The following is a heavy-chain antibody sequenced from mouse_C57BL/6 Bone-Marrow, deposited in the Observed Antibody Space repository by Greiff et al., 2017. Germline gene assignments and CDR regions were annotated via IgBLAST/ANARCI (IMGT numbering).Heavy chain of an antibody. Sequence: VTLVASGPGLVAPSQSLSITCTVSGFSFTSSGVSLVRHPPGKGLEWLGVIWGEGSTNYHSDLISRLSISKDNSKSQVFLKLISRQTDDTATYYCAKTLYDGSFAYWGQGTLVTVSA. CDR3: AKTLYDGSFAY. CDR1: GFSFTSSG. D-gene: IGHD2-3*01. CDR2: IWGEGST. J-gene: IGHJ3*01. V-gene: IGHV2-3*01.